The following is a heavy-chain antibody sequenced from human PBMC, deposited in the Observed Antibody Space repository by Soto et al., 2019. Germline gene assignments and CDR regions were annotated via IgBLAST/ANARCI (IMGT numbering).Heavy chain of an antibody. J-gene: IGHJ4*02. Sequence: EVQVLESGGGLVQPGGSLRLSCSVSGFTFGSNAMSWVRQAPGKGLEWVSAISGSGATTYYADSVKGRFTISRDNSKNTLVLQMNSLRAEDTAVYYCAKHLMATVTKGGLDYWGQGTLVTVSS. CDR2: ISGSGATT. CDR1: GFTFGSNA. CDR3: AKHLMATVTKGGLDY. V-gene: IGHV3-23*01. D-gene: IGHD4-17*01.